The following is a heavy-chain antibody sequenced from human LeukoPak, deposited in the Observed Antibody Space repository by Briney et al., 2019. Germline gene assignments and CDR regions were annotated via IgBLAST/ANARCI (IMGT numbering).Heavy chain of an antibody. CDR1: GGPISSSSYY. CDR3: ADSSGYYYAAFDY. D-gene: IGHD3-22*01. V-gene: IGHV4-39*01. Sequence: SETLSLTCTVSGGPISSSSYYWGWIRQPPGKGLEWIGSIYYSGSTYYNPSLKSRVTISVDTSKNQFSLKLSSVTAADTAVYYCADSSGYYYAAFDYWGQGTLVTISS. J-gene: IGHJ4*02. CDR2: IYYSGST.